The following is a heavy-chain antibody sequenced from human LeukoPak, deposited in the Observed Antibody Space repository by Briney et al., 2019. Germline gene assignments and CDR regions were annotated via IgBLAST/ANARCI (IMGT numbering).Heavy chain of an antibody. D-gene: IGHD2-15*01. V-gene: IGHV1-2*06. CDR1: GHTFTGHY. CDR3: ARQRGLGYFDY. J-gene: IGHJ4*02. Sequence: ASVKVSCKASGHTFTGHYIHWVRQAPGQGLEWMGRLNPNSGNTEYTQKFLGRVTMTRDTSISTAYMELSGLTSDDTAIYYCARQRGLGYFDYWGQGVLVTVSS. CDR2: LNPNSGNT.